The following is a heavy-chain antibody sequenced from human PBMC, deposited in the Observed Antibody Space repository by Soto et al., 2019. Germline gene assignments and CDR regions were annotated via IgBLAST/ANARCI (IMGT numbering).Heavy chain of an antibody. D-gene: IGHD3-22*01. CDR3: ATGGHYYDSSGYQAPFDY. CDR1: GFTFSSYA. CDR2: ISDSGSST. V-gene: IGHV3-23*01. Sequence: PGGSLRLSCAASGFTFSSYAMSWVRQAPGKGLEWVSAISDSGSSTYYADSVKGRFTISRDNSKNTLYLQVNSLRAEDTAVYYCATGGHYYDSSGYQAPFDYWGQGTLVTVSS. J-gene: IGHJ4*02.